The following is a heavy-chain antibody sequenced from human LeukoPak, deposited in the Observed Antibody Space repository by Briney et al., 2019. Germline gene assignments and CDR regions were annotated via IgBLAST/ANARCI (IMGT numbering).Heavy chain of an antibody. Sequence: SETLSLTCTVSGGSISSYYWSWIRQPPGKGLEGIGYIYYSGSTNYNPSLKSRVTISVDTSKNQFSLKLSSVTAADTAVYYCARARGWLQPFDYWGQGTLVTVSS. CDR3: ARARGWLQPFDY. V-gene: IGHV4-59*08. J-gene: IGHJ4*02. CDR2: IYYSGST. CDR1: GGSISSYY. D-gene: IGHD5-24*01.